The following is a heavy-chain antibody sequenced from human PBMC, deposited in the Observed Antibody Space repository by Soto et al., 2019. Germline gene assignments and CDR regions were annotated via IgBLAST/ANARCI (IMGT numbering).Heavy chain of an antibody. CDR1: GYTFTGYY. V-gene: IGHV1-2*02. D-gene: IGHD6-6*01. CDR3: ARSSIAARYYYYGMDV. J-gene: IGHJ6*02. CDR2: INPNSGGT. Sequence: ASVKVSCKASGYTFTGYYMHWVRQAPGQGLEWMGWINPNSGGTNYAQKFQGRVTMTRDTSISTAYMELSGLRSDDTAVYYCARSSIAARYYYYGMDVWGQGTTVTVSS.